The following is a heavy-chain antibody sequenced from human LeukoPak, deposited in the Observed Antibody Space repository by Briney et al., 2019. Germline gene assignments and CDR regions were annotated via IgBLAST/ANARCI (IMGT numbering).Heavy chain of an antibody. CDR2: ISSNGGST. D-gene: IGHD1-26*01. V-gene: IGHV3-64*01. J-gene: IGHJ4*02. CDR1: GFTFSSYA. CDR3: ARDGTGYSGSYYFDY. Sequence: LSGGSLRLSCAASGFTFSSYAMHWVRQAPGKGLEYVSAISSNGGSTYYANSVKGGFTISRDNSKNTLYLQMGSLRAEDMAVYYCARDGTGYSGSYYFDYWGQGTLVTVSS.